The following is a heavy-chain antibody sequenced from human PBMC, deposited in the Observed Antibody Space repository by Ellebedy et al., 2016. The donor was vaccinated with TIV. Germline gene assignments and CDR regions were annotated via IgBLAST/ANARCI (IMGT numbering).Heavy chain of an antibody. CDR2: ISGSGTNT. Sequence: PGGSLRLSCAASGISLRSYAMSWVRQASGKGLEWVSAISGSGTNTNYADSVKGRFTISRDNSKNTVYLHMNSLRAEDTAVYYCAKRDFFGVDTLTFDSWGQGTLVNVSS. D-gene: IGHD3-3*01. J-gene: IGHJ4*02. CDR1: GISLRSYA. V-gene: IGHV3-23*01. CDR3: AKRDFFGVDTLTFDS.